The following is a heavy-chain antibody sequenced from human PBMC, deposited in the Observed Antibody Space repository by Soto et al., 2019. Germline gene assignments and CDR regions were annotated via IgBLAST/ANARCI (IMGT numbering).Heavy chain of an antibody. Sequence: GESLKISCKGPGHLFNNHWIGWVRQTPGKGLEWMGLIFTRDSEAKTSPSFQGHVSFSVDNSINTVYLQWTSLKTTDTGIYFCARGYFDSGHGYDLWGQGTLVTVSS. CDR3: ARGYFDSGHGYDL. CDR2: IFTRDSEA. D-gene: IGHD3-10*01. J-gene: IGHJ5*02. V-gene: IGHV5-51*01. CDR1: GHLFNNHW.